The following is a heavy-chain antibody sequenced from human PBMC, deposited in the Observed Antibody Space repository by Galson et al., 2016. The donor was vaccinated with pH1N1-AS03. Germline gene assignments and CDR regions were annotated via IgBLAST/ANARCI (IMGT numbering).Heavy chain of an antibody. J-gene: IGHJ6*02. CDR2: INTDSGVT. CDR1: EYIFTGFY. CDR3: ARDPRGPCTSATCATSYYFGMDV. V-gene: IGHV1-2*04. D-gene: IGHD2-2*01. Sequence: SVKASCKASEYIFTGFYVHWVRQAPGQGLEWMGWINTDSGVTNYAQKFEAWVTMTRDTSVSTAHMELYGLKSDDTAVYYCARDPRGPCTSATCATSYYFGMDVWGQGTTVIVSS.